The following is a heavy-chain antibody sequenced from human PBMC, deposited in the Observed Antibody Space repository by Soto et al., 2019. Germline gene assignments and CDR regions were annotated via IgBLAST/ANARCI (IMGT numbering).Heavy chain of an antibody. V-gene: IGHV1-69*02. CDR3: ARGYCSGGSCYWVPAWFDP. D-gene: IGHD2-15*01. Sequence: QVQLVQSGAEVKKPGSSVKVSCKASGGTFSSYTISWVRQAPGQGLEWMGRIIPILGIANYAQKFQGRVTITADKSTSTAYMELSSLRSEDTAVYYCARGYCSGGSCYWVPAWFDPWGQGTLVTVSS. CDR2: IIPILGIA. CDR1: GGTFSSYT. J-gene: IGHJ5*02.